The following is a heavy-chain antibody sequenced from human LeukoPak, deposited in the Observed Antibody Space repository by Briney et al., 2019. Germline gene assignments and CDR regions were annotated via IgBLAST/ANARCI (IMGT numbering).Heavy chain of an antibody. CDR1: GYTFTGYY. Sequence: ASVKVSCKASGYTFTGYYTHWVRQAPGQGLEWMGWINPNSGGTNYAQKFQGRVTMTRDTSISTAYMELSRLRSDDTAVYYCARDEELLAEYFQHWGQGTLVTVSS. D-gene: IGHD1-26*01. J-gene: IGHJ1*01. CDR3: ARDEELLAEYFQH. V-gene: IGHV1-2*02. CDR2: INPNSGGT.